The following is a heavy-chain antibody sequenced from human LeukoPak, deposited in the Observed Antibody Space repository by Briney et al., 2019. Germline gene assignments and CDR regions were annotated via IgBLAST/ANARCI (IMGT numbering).Heavy chain of an antibody. J-gene: IGHJ4*02. CDR3: AREVSSGWFDY. CDR1: GGSISSYY. Sequence: SETLSLTCTVSGGSISSYYWSWIRQPPGKGLEWIGYIYCSGSTNYNPSLKSRVTISVDTSKNQFSLKLSSVTAADTAVYYCAREVSSGWFDYWGQGTLVTVSS. CDR2: IYCSGST. D-gene: IGHD6-19*01. V-gene: IGHV4-59*01.